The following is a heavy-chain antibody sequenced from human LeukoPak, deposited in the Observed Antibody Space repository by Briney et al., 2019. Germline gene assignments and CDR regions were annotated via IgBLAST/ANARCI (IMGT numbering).Heavy chain of an antibody. CDR3: ARRVPHDYGDLRGAFDI. CDR2: MYYSGST. V-gene: IGHV4-59*12. Sequence: PSETLSLTCTVSGDSISGFYWNWIRQPPGKGLEWIGYMYYSGSTNYNPSLKSRVTISVDTSKNQFSLKLSSVTAADTAVYYCARRVPHDYGDLRGAFDIWGQGTMVTVSS. D-gene: IGHD4-17*01. J-gene: IGHJ3*02. CDR1: GDSISGFY.